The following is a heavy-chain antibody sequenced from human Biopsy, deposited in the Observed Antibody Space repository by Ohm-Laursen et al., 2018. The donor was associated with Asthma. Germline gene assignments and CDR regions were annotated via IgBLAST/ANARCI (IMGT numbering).Heavy chain of an antibody. V-gene: IGHV3-30*01. CDR1: GFSFSNFA. CDR3: VRDGTDDAFDI. CDR2: ISKDASTQ. D-gene: IGHD1-1*01. Sequence: SLRLSCTAFGFSFSNFAIHWVRQAPGKGLEWVGVISKDASTQDYADSVRGRFTMARDNSKNTLDLQMNSLREEDTAVYYCVRDGTDDAFDIWGQGTVVSVSS. J-gene: IGHJ3*02.